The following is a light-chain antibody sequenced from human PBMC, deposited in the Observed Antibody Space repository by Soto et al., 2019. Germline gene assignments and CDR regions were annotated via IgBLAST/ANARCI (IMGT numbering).Light chain of an antibody. CDR1: QSVSSN. CDR3: QPYNNWPFT. V-gene: IGKV3-15*01. J-gene: IGKJ3*01. CDR2: GAS. Sequence: EIVMTQSPATLSVSPGERATLSCRASQSVSSNLAWYQQKPGQAPRLLIYGASTRATGIPARFSGSGSGTEFTLTISSLQSEDFAVYYCQPYNNWPFTFGPGTTVDIK.